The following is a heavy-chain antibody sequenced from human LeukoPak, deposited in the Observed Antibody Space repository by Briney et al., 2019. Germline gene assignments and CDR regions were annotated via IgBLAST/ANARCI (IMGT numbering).Heavy chain of an antibody. CDR2: INPNSGGT. V-gene: IGHV1-2*06. CDR1: GYPFTGYY. Sequence: ASVKVSCKASGYPFTGYYMHWVRRAPGQGLEWMGRINPNSGGTNYAQKFQGRVTMTRDTSISTAYMELSRLRSDDTAVYYCARADYYGSGTLERGMDVWGQGTTVTVSS. J-gene: IGHJ6*02. CDR3: ARADYYGSGTLERGMDV. D-gene: IGHD3-10*01.